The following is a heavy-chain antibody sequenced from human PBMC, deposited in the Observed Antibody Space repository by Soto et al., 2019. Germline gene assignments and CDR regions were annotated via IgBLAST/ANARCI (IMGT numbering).Heavy chain of an antibody. CDR2: ILPLSGTS. V-gene: IGHV1-69*06. D-gene: IGHD5-18*01. Sequence: SVKVSCKASGGTFSAYAISWVRQAPGQGLEWMGGILPLSGTSNYTQRFQGRVTISADKSTSTAYMELSSLRSDDTAVYYCARGVGTTMAHCFDYWGQGTLVTVSS. CDR1: GGTFSAYA. J-gene: IGHJ4*02. CDR3: ARGVGTTMAHCFDY.